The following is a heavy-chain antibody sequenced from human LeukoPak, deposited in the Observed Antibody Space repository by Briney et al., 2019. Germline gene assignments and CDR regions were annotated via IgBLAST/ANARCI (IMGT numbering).Heavy chain of an antibody. Sequence: ASVKVSCKASGYTFTSHGISWVRQAPGQGLERMGWISAYSGNTNSAKKFHGRLTMTTDTSTSTAYMEMTSLRSDDTAVYYCARVVPEDVLTGYNDYWGQGTLVTVSS. V-gene: IGHV1-18*01. CDR2: ISAYSGNT. D-gene: IGHD3-9*01. CDR1: GYTFTSHG. J-gene: IGHJ4*02. CDR3: ARVVPEDVLTGYNDY.